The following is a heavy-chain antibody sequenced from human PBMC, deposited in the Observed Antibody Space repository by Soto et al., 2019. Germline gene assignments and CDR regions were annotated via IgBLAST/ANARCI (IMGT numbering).Heavy chain of an antibody. CDR1: GYTFSAYT. CDR3: ARDTETLGPRANDALDI. CDR2: INAGSGTT. D-gene: IGHD3-3*02. V-gene: IGHV1-3*01. Sequence: ASVKVSCKATGYTFSAYTMNWVRQAPGQSLEWMGWINAGSGTTKYSQNFQGRVSITRDTSASTVYMELTGLTSEDTAVYYCARDTETLGPRANDALDIWGQGTMVTVSS. J-gene: IGHJ3*02.